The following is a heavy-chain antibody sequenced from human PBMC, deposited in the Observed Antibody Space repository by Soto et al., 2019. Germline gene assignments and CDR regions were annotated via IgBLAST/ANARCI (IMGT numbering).Heavy chain of an antibody. V-gene: IGHV3-74*01. CDR1: GFTFSSYW. CDR2: INSDGSST. J-gene: IGHJ6*02. CDR3: ARGRGEQLGLV. D-gene: IGHD6-6*01. Sequence: PGGSLGLSCAASGFTFSSYWMHWVRQAPGKGLVWVSRINSDGSSTSYADSVKGRFTISRDNAKNTLYLQMNSLRAEDTAVYYCARGRGEQLGLVWGQGTTLTVSS.